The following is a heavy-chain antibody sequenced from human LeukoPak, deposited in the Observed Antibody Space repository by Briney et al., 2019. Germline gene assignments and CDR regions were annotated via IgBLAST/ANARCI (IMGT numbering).Heavy chain of an antibody. CDR3: ARGLRTEYFDY. J-gene: IGHJ4*02. D-gene: IGHD5-12*01. Sequence: SQTLSLTCTVSGGSISSGSYYWSWIRQPAGKGLEWIGRIYTSGSTNYNPSLKSRVTISVDTSKNQFSLKLSSVTAADTAVYCCARGLRTEYFDYWGQGTLVTVSS. CDR2: IYTSGST. CDR1: GGSISSGSYY. V-gene: IGHV4-61*02.